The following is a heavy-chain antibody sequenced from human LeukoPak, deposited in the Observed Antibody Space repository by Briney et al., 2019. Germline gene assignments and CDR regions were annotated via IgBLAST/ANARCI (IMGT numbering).Heavy chain of an antibody. V-gene: IGHV3-43*01. CDR2: ISWHGDTT. D-gene: IGHD6-6*01. CDR1: GFTFVDYT. J-gene: IGHJ4*02. CDR3: AKDQYSSSSLPDY. Sequence: PGGSLRLSCAASGFTFVDYTMHWVRQAPGKGLEWVSLISWHGDTTYYADSVKGRFTLSRDNSKNSLYLQMNSLRTEDTALYYCAKDQYSSSSLPDYWGQGTLVTVSS.